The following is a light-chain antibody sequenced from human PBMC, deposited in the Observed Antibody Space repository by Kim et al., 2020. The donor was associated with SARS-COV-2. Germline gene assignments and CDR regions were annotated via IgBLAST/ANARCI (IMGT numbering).Light chain of an antibody. CDR3: QQYNSYSIT. J-gene: IGKJ3*01. CDR2: KAS. Sequence: AAVGDRVTMTCRASQSISSWLAWYQQKPGKAPKLLIYKASSLESGIPSRFSGSGSGTEFTLTISSLQPDDFATYYCQQYNSYSITFGPGTKVDIK. V-gene: IGKV1-5*03. CDR1: QSISSW.